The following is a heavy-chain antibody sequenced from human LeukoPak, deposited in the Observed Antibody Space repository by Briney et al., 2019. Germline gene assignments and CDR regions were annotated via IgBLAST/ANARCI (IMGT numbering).Heavy chain of an antibody. Sequence: QPGGSLRLSCAASGFTFSSYAMSWVRQAPGKGLEWVSGISGSGGITYYADSVRGRFTISRDNSKNTLYLQMNSLRVEDTAVYYCAKDYCDGSGSYYYFEYWGQGTLVTVSS. J-gene: IGHJ4*02. CDR3: AKDYCDGSGSYYYFEY. CDR1: GFTFSSYA. V-gene: IGHV3-23*01. D-gene: IGHD3-10*01. CDR2: ISGSGGIT.